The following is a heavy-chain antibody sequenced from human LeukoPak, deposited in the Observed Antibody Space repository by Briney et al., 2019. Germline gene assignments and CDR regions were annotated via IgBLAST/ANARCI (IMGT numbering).Heavy chain of an antibody. CDR2: IWSDGSKK. CDR3: ARRFDRGYSLDYFDY. Sequence: GGSLRLSCAVSGFTFSRYGMHWVRQAPGKGLEWVALIWSDGSKKYYTDSVKGRFTISRDNSKNTLYLQMNSLRPEDTAVYYCARRFDRGYSLDYFDYWGQGTLVTVSS. J-gene: IGHJ4*02. CDR1: GFTFSRYG. D-gene: IGHD5-18*01. V-gene: IGHV3-30*02.